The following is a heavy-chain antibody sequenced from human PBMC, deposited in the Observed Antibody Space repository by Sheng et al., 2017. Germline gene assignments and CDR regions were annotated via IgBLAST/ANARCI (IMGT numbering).Heavy chain of an antibody. CDR1: GGSFSGYY. J-gene: IGHJ4*02. CDR3: ARGRLSNCSGGSCYLIDY. Sequence: QVQLQQWGAGLLKPSETLSLTCAVYGGSFSGYYWSWIRQPPGKGLEWIGEINHSGSTNYNPSLKSRVTISVDTSKNQFSLKLSSVTAADTAVYYCARGRLSNCSGGSCYLIDYWGQGTLGHRLL. CDR2: INHSGST. V-gene: IGHV4-34*01. D-gene: IGHD2-15*01.